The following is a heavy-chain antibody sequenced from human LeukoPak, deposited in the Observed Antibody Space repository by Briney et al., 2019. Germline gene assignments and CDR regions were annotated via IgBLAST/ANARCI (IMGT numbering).Heavy chain of an antibody. D-gene: IGHD6-13*01. V-gene: IGHV1-18*01. Sequence: WASVKVSFKASGYTFNRFGISWVRQAPGQGLECLGWINTYNGKTKVAARFQGRVTMTADTSTSTVNLELGSLRLDDTAVYFCARDTPQHLKRFDFWGQGTLVTVSS. CDR1: GYTFNRFG. CDR3: ARDTPQHLKRFDF. J-gene: IGHJ4*02. CDR2: INTYNGKT.